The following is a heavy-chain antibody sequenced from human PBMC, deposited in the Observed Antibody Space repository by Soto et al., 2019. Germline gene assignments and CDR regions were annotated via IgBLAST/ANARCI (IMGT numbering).Heavy chain of an antibody. CDR2: IDPTDSFT. CDR3: ARPASGGSRDAFDV. V-gene: IGHV5-10-1*01. D-gene: IGHD2-15*01. CDR1: GYKFTTFW. J-gene: IGHJ3*01. Sequence: VESLKISCNASGYKFTTFWLNWGRQTPGKGLEWLGRIDPTDSFTNYSPPFEGHVTISVDRSISTAYLQWNSLQASDTAIYYCARPASGGSRDAFDVWGQGTTVTVSS.